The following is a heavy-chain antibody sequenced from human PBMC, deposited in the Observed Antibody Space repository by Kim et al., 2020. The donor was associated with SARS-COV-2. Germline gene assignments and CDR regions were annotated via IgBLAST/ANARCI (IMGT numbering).Heavy chain of an antibody. J-gene: IGHJ4*02. CDR3: ARRYYDSSGVYFFDY. Sequence: GGSLRLSCAASGFTFNRYWMHWVRQGPGKGLVWVSRINNDGTTTNYADSVKGRFTISRDNAKNTLHLQMNSLRVEDTAVYYCARRYYDSSGVYFFDYWGQGTLVTVFS. CDR1: GFTFNRYW. V-gene: IGHV3-74*01. D-gene: IGHD3-22*01. CDR2: INNDGTTT.